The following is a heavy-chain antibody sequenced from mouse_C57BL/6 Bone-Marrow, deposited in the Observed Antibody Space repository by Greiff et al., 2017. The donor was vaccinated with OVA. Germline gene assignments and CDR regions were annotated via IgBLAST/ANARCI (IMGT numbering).Heavy chain of an antibody. CDR2: INPSTGGT. Sequence: EVQLVESGPELVKPGASVKISCKASGYSFTGYYMNWVKQSPEKSLEWIGEINPSTGGTTYNQKFKAKATLTVDKSSSTAYMQLKSLTSEDSAVYYCARGRTGDYWGQGTTLTVSS. D-gene: IGHD4-1*01. CDR1: GYSFTGYY. CDR3: ARGRTGDY. J-gene: IGHJ2*01. V-gene: IGHV1-42*01.